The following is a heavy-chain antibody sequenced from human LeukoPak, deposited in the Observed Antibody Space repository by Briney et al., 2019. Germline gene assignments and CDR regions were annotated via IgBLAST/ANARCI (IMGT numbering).Heavy chain of an antibody. CDR3: ASQTNWFDP. J-gene: IGHJ5*02. V-gene: IGHV3-21*01. CDR1: GFTFSSYS. Sequence: AGGSLRLSCAASGFTFSSYSMNWVRQALGKGLEWVSSISSSSSYIYYADSVKGRFTISRDNAKNSLYLQMNSLRAEDTAVYYCASQTNWFDPWGQGTLVTVSS. CDR2: ISSSSSYI.